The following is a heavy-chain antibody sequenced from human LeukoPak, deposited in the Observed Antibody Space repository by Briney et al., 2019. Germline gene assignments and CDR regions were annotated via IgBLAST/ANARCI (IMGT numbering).Heavy chain of an antibody. CDR2: IYYSGST. V-gene: IGHV4-30-4*01. CDR1: GGSISSGDYY. D-gene: IGHD2-21*02. J-gene: IGHJ4*02. CDR3: ARVRRPDFSYEEYYFDY. Sequence: PSQTLSLTCTVYGGSISSGDYYWSWIRQPPGKGLEWIGYIYYSGSTYYNPSLKSRVTISEDTSKNQFSLKLSSVTAADTAVYYCARVRRPDFSYEEYYFDYWGQGTLVTVSS.